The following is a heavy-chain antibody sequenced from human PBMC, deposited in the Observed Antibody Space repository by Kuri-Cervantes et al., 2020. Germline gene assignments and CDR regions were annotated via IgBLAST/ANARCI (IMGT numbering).Heavy chain of an antibody. CDR3: AKQRGFRTFNYYYYGMDV. V-gene: IGHV3-30*18. J-gene: IGHJ6*02. CDR2: ISYDGSNK. Sequence: GGSLRLSCAASGFTFSSYGMHWVRQAPGKGLEWVAVISYDGSNKYYADSVKGRFTISRDNSKNTLYLQMNNLRAEDTAVYYCAKQRGFRTFNYYYYGMDVWGQGTTVTVSS. D-gene: IGHD3-16*01. CDR1: GFTFSSYG.